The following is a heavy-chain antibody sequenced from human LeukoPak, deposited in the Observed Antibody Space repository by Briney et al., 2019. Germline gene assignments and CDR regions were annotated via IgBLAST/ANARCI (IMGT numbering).Heavy chain of an antibody. J-gene: IGHJ5*02. CDR1: GGSISSYY. CDR3: ARTLLGATTKFTP. CDR2: IIHSGGS. V-gene: IGHV4-59*08. Sequence: PSETLSLTCTVSGGSISSYYWSWIRQPPGKGLEWIGSIIHSGGSHYNPSLRSRVTISVDTSKNHLSLKLSSVTAADTAVYYCARTLLGATTKFTPWGQGTLVTVSS. D-gene: IGHD1-26*01.